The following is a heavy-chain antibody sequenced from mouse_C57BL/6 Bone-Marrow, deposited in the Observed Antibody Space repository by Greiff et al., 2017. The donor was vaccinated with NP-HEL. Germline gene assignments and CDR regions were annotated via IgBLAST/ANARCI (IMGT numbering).Heavy chain of an antibody. J-gene: IGHJ3*01. Sequence: QVQLQQSGPELVKPGASVKISCKASGYAFSSSWMNWVKQRPGKGLEWIGRIYPGDGDTNYNGKFKGKATLTADKSSSTAYMQLSSLTSEDSAVYFCAKGGTMGAYWGQGTLVTVSA. CDR3: AKGGTMGAY. CDR1: GYAFSSSW. D-gene: IGHD1-1*02. V-gene: IGHV1-82*01. CDR2: IYPGDGDT.